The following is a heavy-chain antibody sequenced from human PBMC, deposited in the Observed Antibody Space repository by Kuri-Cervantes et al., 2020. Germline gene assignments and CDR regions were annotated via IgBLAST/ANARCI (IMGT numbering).Heavy chain of an antibody. V-gene: IGHV1-18*01. J-gene: IGHJ3*02. CDR2: INAGNGNT. Sequence: ASVKVSCKASGYTFTSYGISWVRQAPGQRLEWMGWINAGNGNTKYSQKFQGRVTITRDMPTSTAYMELSSLRSEDTAVYYCAAQSSVYGLACDIWGQGTMVTVSS. CDR3: AAQSSVYGLACDI. D-gene: IGHD4-17*01. CDR1: GYTFTSYG.